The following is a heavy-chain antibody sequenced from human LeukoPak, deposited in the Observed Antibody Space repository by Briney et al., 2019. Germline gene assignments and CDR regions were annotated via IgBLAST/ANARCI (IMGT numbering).Heavy chain of an antibody. CDR1: GFTFDDYA. CDR3: ATDSYVSGSYYRLFY. V-gene: IGHV3-9*01. J-gene: IGHJ4*02. D-gene: IGHD3-10*01. Sequence: GGSLRLSCAASGFTFDDYAMHWVRQAPGKGLEWVSGISWNSGSIGYADSVKGRFTISRDNAKNTLYLQMNNLRAEDTAIYYCATDSYVSGSYYRLFYWGQGTLVTVSS. CDR2: ISWNSGSI.